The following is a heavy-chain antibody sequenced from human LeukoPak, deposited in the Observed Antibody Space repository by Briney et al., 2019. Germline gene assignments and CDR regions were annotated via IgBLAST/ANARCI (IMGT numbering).Heavy chain of an antibody. CDR3: ARDPPAAPLFGRARGNDY. CDR2: ISAYNGNT. V-gene: IGHV1-18*01. CDR1: GYTFTSYG. J-gene: IGHJ4*02. Sequence: ASVKVSCKASGYTFTSYGISWVRQAPGQGLEWMGWISAYNGNTNYAQKLQGRVTMTTDTSTSTAYMELRSLRSDDTAVYYCARDPPAAPLFGRARGNDYWGQGTLVTVSS. D-gene: IGHD2-2*01.